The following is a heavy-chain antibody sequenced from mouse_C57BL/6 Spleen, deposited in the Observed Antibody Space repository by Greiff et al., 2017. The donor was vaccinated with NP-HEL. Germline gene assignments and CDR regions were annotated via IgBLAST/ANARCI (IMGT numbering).Heavy chain of an antibody. J-gene: IGHJ3*01. Sequence: QVQLKQSGPGLVQPSQSLSITCTVSGFSFTSYGVHWVRQSPGKGLEWLGVIWSGGSTDYNAAFISRLSISKDNSKSQVFFKMNSLQADDTAIYYCARITGFAYWGQGTLVTVSA. D-gene: IGHD1-1*01. V-gene: IGHV2-2*01. CDR1: GFSFTSYG. CDR2: IWSGGST. CDR3: ARITGFAY.